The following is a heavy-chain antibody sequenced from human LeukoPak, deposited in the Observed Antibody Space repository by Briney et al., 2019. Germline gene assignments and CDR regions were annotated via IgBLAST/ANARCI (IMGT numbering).Heavy chain of an antibody. J-gene: IGHJ6*02. V-gene: IGHV3-74*03. CDR3: TRDLRMDYYYVDYYYYGMDV. CDR1: GNYW. Sequence: PGGSLRLSCAASGNYWMHWVRQAPGEGLVWVSRINSDGSSLTYADSVKGRFTVSRDNTKNRLYLQMNSLRAEDTAMYYCTRDLRMDYYYVDYYYYGMDVWGQGTTVTVSS. D-gene: IGHD3-10*02. CDR2: INSDGSSL.